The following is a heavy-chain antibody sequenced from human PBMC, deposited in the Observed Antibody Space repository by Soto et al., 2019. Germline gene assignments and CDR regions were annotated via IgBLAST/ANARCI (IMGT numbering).Heavy chain of an antibody. Sequence: GESLKISCKGSGYSFASHWVAWVRQMPEKGLEWIGTIYPGDSDTKYSSAFRGHVTISADTSVSTAYLQWRSLEATDSAIYYCARYSGSYWHYLDFWGQGTLVTVSS. CDR2: IYPGDSDT. CDR1: GYSFASHW. J-gene: IGHJ4*02. V-gene: IGHV5-51*01. CDR3: ARYSGSYWHYLDF. D-gene: IGHD1-26*01.